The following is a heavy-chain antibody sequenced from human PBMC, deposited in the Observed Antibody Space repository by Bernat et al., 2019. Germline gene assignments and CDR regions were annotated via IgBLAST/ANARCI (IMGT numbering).Heavy chain of an antibody. CDR3: AIWDTAMVKGVDY. D-gene: IGHD5-18*01. CDR2: IIPILVIA. J-gene: IGHJ4*02. V-gene: IGHV1-69*02. Sequence: QVQLVQSGAEVKKPGSSVKVSCKASGGTFSSYTISWVRQAPGQGLEWMGRIIPILVIANDAQKFRGRVTITADKSTSTAYMELSSLRAEDTAVYYCAIWDTAMVKGVDYWGQGTLVTVSS. CDR1: GGTFSSYT.